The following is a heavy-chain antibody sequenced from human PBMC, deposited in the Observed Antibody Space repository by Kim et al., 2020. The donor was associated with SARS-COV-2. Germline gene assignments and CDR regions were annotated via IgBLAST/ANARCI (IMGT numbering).Heavy chain of an antibody. V-gene: IGHV3-7*01. Sequence: GGSLRLSCAASGFTFSSYWMTWVRQAPGKGLEWVANIKQDGNQKYYVDSVKGRFTISRDNAKNSLYLQMNSLRAEDTAVYYCARDGDLYSSGKDAFDIWGQGTMVPVSS. D-gene: IGHD6-19*01. CDR1: GFTFSSYW. CDR2: IKQDGNQK. CDR3: ARDGDLYSSGKDAFDI. J-gene: IGHJ3*02.